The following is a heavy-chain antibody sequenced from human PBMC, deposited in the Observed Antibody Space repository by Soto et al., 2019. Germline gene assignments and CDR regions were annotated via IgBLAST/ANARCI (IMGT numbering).Heavy chain of an antibody. V-gene: IGHV3-23*01. CDR2: ISRYGDFT. J-gene: IGHJ4*02. CDR3: AKDRYLDHDSRGYLFDN. CDR1: EFTFNIYA. D-gene: IGHD3-22*01. Sequence: EVQLLESGGDLIQPGGSLRLSCAASEFTFNIYAMTWVRQAPGKGLEWVSAISRYGDFTYYADSVEGRFTISRDNSKNTLYLLMNSLRAEDTAVYYCAKDRYLDHDSRGYLFDNWGQGTLVTVSS.